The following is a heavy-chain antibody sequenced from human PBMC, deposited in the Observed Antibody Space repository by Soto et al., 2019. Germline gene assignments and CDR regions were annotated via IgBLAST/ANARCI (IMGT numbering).Heavy chain of an antibody. J-gene: IGHJ6*02. Sequence: QVQLVQSGAEVKKPGSSVKVSCKASGGTFSSYAISWVRQAPGQGLEWMGGIIPIFGTANYAQKFQGRVTITSDESTSKAYMELSSLRSEDTAVYYFARVELSVLMVYAIDYYYYGMDVWGQGTTVTVSS. CDR1: GGTFSSYA. D-gene: IGHD2-8*01. V-gene: IGHV1-69*05. CDR2: IIPIFGTA. CDR3: ARVELSVLMVYAIDYYYYGMDV.